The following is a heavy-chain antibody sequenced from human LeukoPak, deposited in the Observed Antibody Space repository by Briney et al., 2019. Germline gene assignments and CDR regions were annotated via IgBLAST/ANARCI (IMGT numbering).Heavy chain of an antibody. CDR1: EFIFSNYW. D-gene: IGHD4/OR15-4a*01. V-gene: IGHV3-74*01. J-gene: IGHJ5*02. CDR3: ARVQVLGTYDWFDP. Sequence: GGSLRLSCAASEFIFSNYWMHWVRQAPGKGLVWVSRINSDGSFTSYADSVKGRFTISRDDAKNTLYLQMNSLRAEDTAIYYCARVQVLGTYDWFDPWGQGTLVTVSS. CDR2: INSDGSFT.